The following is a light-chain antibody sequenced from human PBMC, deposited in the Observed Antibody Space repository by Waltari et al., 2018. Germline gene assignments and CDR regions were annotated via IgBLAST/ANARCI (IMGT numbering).Light chain of an antibody. Sequence: DIQMTQSPFTLPASVGHRVTTTCRASQSISSCLAWYQQKPGKAPKLLIYKTSSLESGVPSRFSGSGSGTEFTLTISSLQPDDFATYYCQQYSPYSFTFGPGTKVDIK. CDR3: QQYSPYSFT. CDR1: QSISSC. J-gene: IGKJ3*01. V-gene: IGKV1-5*03. CDR2: KTS.